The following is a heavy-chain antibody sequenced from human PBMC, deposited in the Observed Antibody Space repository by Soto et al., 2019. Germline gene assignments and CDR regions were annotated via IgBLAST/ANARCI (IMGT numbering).Heavy chain of an antibody. V-gene: IGHV4-34*01. CDR3: STRAYDTNGYYRFDP. J-gene: IGHJ5*01. CDR2: INHSGRV. Sequence: SETLSLTCAVYGGSFSGHSWTWIRQSPGKGLEWIGDINHSGRVNYSPSLKSRVTISLDTTKNQFSLTLSAVTAADTAMYYCSTRAYDTNGYYRFDPWGQGTLVTVSS. D-gene: IGHD3-22*01. CDR1: GGSFSGHS.